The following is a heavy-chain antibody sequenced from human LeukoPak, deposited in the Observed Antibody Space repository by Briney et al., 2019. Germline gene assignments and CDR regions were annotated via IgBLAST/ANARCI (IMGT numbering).Heavy chain of an antibody. D-gene: IGHD6-6*01. Sequence: GSLRLSCAASGFTFSSYSMNWVRQAPGKGLEWVSYISSSSSTIYYADSVKGRFTISRDNAKNSLYLQMNSLRAEDTAVYYCARRIDSSSGGFDPWGQGTLVTVSS. V-gene: IGHV3-48*01. CDR2: ISSSSSTI. CDR3: ARRIDSSSGGFDP. J-gene: IGHJ5*02. CDR1: GFTFSSYS.